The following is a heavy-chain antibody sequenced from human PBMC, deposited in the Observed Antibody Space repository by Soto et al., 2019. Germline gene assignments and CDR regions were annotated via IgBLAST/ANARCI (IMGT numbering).Heavy chain of an antibody. CDR1: GFTFRTFV. CDR3: AKDLEWAVPGGHHYYQGMDX. V-gene: IGHV3-23*01. D-gene: IGHD3-3*01. CDR2: FYCVGDST. Sequence: GGSLRLSCEVSGFTFRTFVVSWVRQAPGKGLEWVASFYCVGDSTYYADSVKGRFTIFKDSSSNRLFLQMNSLRADDTAVYYCAKDLEWAVPGGHHYYQGMDXWGQGTTVTIS. J-gene: IGHJ6*02.